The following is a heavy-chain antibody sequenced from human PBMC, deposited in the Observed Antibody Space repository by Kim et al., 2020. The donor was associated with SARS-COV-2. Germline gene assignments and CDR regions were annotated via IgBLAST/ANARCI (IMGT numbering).Heavy chain of an antibody. J-gene: IGHJ3*01. CDR2: IRGKGYGGTT. CDR3: CDDYGGNDARNV. CDR1: GFSLGGYA. Sequence: GGSLRLSCKASGFSLGGYAFSWVRQAPGKGLEWVGFIRGKGYGGTTDYAASVEGRFTISRDDSKSIAYLQMNSLKPEDTAVYYCCDDYGGNDARNVWGQGTMVTVAS. D-gene: IGHD4-17*01. V-gene: IGHV3-49*04.